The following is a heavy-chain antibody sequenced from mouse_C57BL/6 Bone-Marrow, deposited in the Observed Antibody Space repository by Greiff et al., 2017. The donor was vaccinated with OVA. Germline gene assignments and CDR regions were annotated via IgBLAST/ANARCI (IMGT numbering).Heavy chain of an antibody. CDR1: GFSLTSYG. CDR3: AAYYYGSSYDWYFDV. D-gene: IGHD1-1*01. V-gene: IGHV2-4*01. Sequence: QVQLQQSGPGLVQPSQSLSITCTVSGFSLTSYGVHWVRQPPGKGLEWLGVIWSGGSTDYNAAFISRLSISKDNSKSQVFFKMNSLQADDTAIYYCAAYYYGSSYDWYFDVWGTGTTVTVSS. J-gene: IGHJ1*03. CDR2: IWSGGST.